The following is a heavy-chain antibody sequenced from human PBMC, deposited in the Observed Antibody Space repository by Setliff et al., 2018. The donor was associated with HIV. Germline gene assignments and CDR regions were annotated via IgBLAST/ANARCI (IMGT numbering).Heavy chain of an antibody. D-gene: IGHD6-13*01. Sequence: ASVKVSCKASGYIFSNHALHWVRQAPGQRLEWMGWINNGNGDTKYSQDFRGRVTITRDSSASTAYMELSSLITEDMALYYCATGIAAAGGTDYWGQGTLVTVSS. CDR2: INNGNGDT. CDR1: GYIFSNHA. J-gene: IGHJ4*02. V-gene: IGHV1-3*03. CDR3: ATGIAAAGGTDY.